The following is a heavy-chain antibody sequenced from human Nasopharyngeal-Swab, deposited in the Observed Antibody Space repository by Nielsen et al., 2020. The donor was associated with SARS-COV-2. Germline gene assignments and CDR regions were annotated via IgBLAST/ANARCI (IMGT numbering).Heavy chain of an antibody. CDR2: IYHSGST. J-gene: IGHJ3*02. D-gene: IGHD4-17*01. CDR3: VSLRSAPGNDAFDI. Sequence: SETLSLTCAVSGGSISSGGYSWSWIRQPPGKGLEWIGYIYHSGSTYYNPSLKSRVTISVDRSKNQFSLKLSSVTAADTAVYYCVSLRSAPGNDAFDIWGQGTMVTVSS. CDR1: GGSISSGGYS. V-gene: IGHV4-30-2*01.